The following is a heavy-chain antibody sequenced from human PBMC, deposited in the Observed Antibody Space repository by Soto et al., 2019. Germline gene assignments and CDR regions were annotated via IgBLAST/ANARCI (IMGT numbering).Heavy chain of an antibody. CDR3: ARNARTLGV. Sequence: EMQLVESGGGLVQPGGSLRLSCAASGFIFSNYWMNWVRQAPGKGLEWVANIKQDGSETDYVDSVKGRFTISGDNAKNSLYLQMNSLRAEDTAVYYCARNARTLGVWGKGTTVTVSS. V-gene: IGHV3-7*01. D-gene: IGHD1-1*01. J-gene: IGHJ6*04. CDR2: IKQDGSET. CDR1: GFIFSNYW.